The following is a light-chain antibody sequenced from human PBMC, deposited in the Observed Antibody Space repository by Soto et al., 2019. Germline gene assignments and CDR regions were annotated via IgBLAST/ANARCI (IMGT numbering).Light chain of an antibody. Sequence: QSVLTQPASVSGSPGQSITISCAGTSSDVGAYNYVSWYQQHPGKAPKLMIYEVSNRPSGVSNRFSGSKSGDTASLTISGLQAEDEAAYYSTSYTNSSTLGAFGTGTKV. CDR1: SSDVGAYNY. CDR3: TSYTNSSTLGA. J-gene: IGLJ1*01. V-gene: IGLV2-14*01. CDR2: EVS.